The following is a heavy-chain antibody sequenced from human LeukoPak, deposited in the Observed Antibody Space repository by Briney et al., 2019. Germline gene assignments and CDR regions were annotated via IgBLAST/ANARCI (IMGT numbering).Heavy chain of an antibody. CDR1: GFTFDDYA. D-gene: IGHD5-18*01. V-gene: IGHV3-9*01. CDR3: AKDHTPGYSYAFFDY. J-gene: IGHJ4*02. Sequence: GRSLRLSCAASGFTFDDYAMHWVRQAPGKGLEWVSGISWNSGSIGYADSVKGRFTISRDNAKNSLYLQMNSLRAEDTASYYCAKDHTPGYSYAFFDYWGQGTLVTVSS. CDR2: ISWNSGSI.